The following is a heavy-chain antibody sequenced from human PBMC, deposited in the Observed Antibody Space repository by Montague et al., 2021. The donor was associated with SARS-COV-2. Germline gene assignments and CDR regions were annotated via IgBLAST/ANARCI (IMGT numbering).Heavy chain of an antibody. D-gene: IGHD3-10*01. CDR1: GGSISSYY. CDR3: AREVSGSHYNGWFDP. CDR2: IYYSGST. J-gene: IGHJ5*02. V-gene: IGHV4-59*01. Sequence: SETLSLTCTVSGGSISSYYWSWIRQPPGKGLEWIGYIYYSGSTNYNPSLKSRVTISVDTSKNQFSLKLSSVTAADTAVYYCAREVSGSHYNGWFDPWGQGTLVTVFS.